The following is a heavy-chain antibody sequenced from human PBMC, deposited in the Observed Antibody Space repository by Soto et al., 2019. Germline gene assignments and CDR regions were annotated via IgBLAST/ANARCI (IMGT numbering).Heavy chain of an antibody. CDR1: GGSFSGYY. Sequence: SETLSLTCAVYGGSFSGYYWSWIRQPPGKGLEWIGEINHSGSTNYNPSLKSRVTISVDTSKNQFSLKLSSVTAADTAVYYCARGGMVRGVINYYYYYMDVWGKGTTVTVSS. J-gene: IGHJ6*03. V-gene: IGHV4-34*01. CDR3: ARGGMVRGVINYYYYYMDV. CDR2: INHSGST. D-gene: IGHD3-10*01.